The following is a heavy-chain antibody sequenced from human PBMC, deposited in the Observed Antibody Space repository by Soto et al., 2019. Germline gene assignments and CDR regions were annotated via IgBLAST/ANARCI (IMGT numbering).Heavy chain of an antibody. V-gene: IGHV1-69*06. D-gene: IGHD4-17*01. CDR3: ARDGDYGSRYFDY. J-gene: IGHJ4*02. CDR1: GGTFSSYA. Sequence: QVQLVQSGAEVKKPGSSVKVSCKASGGTFSSYAISWVRQAPGQGLEWMGGIIPIFGTANYAQKFQGRVTITADKPTTTANREVRSLRSENTALYYWARDGDYGSRYFDYGGQEPLFTVSS. CDR2: IIPIFGTA.